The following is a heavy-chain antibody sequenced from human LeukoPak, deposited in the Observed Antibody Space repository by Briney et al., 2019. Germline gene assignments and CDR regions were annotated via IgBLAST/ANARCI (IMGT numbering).Heavy chain of an antibody. J-gene: IGHJ4*02. Sequence: GGSLRLSCAASGFTFSSYSMNWVRQAPGKGLEWVSSISSSSSYIYYADSVKGRFTISRDNAKNSLYLQMNSLRAEDTAVYYCARFYGDYYYYFDYWGQGTPVTVSS. CDR2: ISSSSSYI. V-gene: IGHV3-21*01. CDR1: GFTFSSYS. CDR3: ARFYGDYYYYFDY. D-gene: IGHD4-17*01.